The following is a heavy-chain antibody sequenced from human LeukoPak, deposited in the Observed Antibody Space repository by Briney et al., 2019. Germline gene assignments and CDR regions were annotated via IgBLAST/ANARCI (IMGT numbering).Heavy chain of an antibody. D-gene: IGHD1-26*01. V-gene: IGHV3-30*02. J-gene: IGHJ6*03. CDR2: IRYDGSNK. CDR1: GFTFSSYG. CDR3: TKEGDYYYYYMDV. Sequence: GGSLRLSCAASGFTFSSYGMHWVRQAPGKGLEWVAFIRYDGSNKYYADSVKGRFTISRDNSKNTLYLQMNSLRAEDTAVYYCTKEGDYYYYYMDVWGKGTTVTVSS.